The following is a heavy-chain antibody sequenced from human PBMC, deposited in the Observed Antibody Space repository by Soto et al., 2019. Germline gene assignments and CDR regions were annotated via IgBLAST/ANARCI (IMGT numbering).Heavy chain of an antibody. CDR1: GFTFSSYW. CDR3: ARDATTPRY. Sequence: GGSLRLSCAASGFTFSSYWMTWVRQAPGKGLEWVANIKEDGSEKSYVDSVKGRFTISRDNAKNLLYLQMNSLRAEDTAVYYCARDATTPRYWGQGTLVTVSS. J-gene: IGHJ4*02. D-gene: IGHD4-17*01. CDR2: IKEDGSEK. V-gene: IGHV3-7*05.